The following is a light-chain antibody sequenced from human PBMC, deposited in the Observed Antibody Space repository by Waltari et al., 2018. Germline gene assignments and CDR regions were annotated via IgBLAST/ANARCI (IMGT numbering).Light chain of an antibody. J-gene: IGLJ3*02. V-gene: IGLV3-10*01. CDR2: EDS. Sequence: SYELTQPPSVSVFPGQTARITCSGDALPKKYAYWFQQKSGQAPVVVIYEDSERPSGIPARFPASTSGTVATLTISGAHVEDEADYYCYSTDSSVNHRVFGGGTKLTVL. CDR1: ALPKKY. CDR3: YSTDSSVNHRV.